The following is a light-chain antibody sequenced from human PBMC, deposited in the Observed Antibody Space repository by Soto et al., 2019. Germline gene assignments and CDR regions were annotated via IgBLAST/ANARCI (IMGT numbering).Light chain of an antibody. CDR3: SSYTSTNTWV. Sequence: QSALTQPASVSGSPGQSITISCTGTSSDVGGHNYVSWYQQHPGKAPKFIIFEVNNRPSGVSNRFSGSKSGRTASLTISGLQAEDEADYYCSSYTSTNTWVFGGGTKLTVL. V-gene: IGLV2-14*01. J-gene: IGLJ3*02. CDR1: SSDVGGHNY. CDR2: EVN.